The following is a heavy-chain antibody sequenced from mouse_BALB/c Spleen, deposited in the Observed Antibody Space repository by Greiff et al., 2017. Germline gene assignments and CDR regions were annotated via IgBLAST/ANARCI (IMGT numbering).Heavy chain of an antibody. CDR2: IYPGDGDT. CDR1: GYAFSSSW. Sequence: VQLQQSGPELVKPGASVKISCKASGYAFSSSWMNWVKQRPGQGLEWIGRIYPGDGDTNYNGKFKGKATLTADKSSSTAYMQLSSLTSVDSAVYFCARSGITTGHYYAMDYWGQGTSVTVSS. V-gene: IGHV1-82*01. CDR3: ARSGITTGHYYAMDY. J-gene: IGHJ4*01. D-gene: IGHD2-4*01.